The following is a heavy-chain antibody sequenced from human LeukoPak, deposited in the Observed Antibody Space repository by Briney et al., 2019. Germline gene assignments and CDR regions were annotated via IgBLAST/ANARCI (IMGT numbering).Heavy chain of an antibody. CDR1: GGSISSSSYY. CDR2: INHSGST. D-gene: IGHD1-26*01. V-gene: IGHV4-39*01. J-gene: IGHJ4*02. CDR3: ARHVGSYSDYDY. Sequence: SETLSLTCTVSGGSISSSSYYWGWIRQPPGKGLEWIGEINHSGSTNYNPSLKSRVTISVDTSKNQFSLKLSSVTAADTAVYYCARHVGSYSDYDYWGQGTLVTVSS.